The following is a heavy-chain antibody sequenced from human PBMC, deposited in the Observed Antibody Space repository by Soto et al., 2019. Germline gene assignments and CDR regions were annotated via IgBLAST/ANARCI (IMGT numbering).Heavy chain of an antibody. D-gene: IGHD3-3*01. Sequence: QLQLQESGPGLVKPSETLSLTCTVSGGSVSSDSYYWDWVRQPPGKGLEWIASVYYSGNTYYNVSLKSGAAIPVDPSEISVSAGVTSVTAGDTGVYLCARHRVIEWHSTDSVGVHAYGGVGSLVTVSS. CDR2: VYYSGNT. CDR1: GGSVSSDSYY. V-gene: IGHV4-39*01. J-gene: IGHJ4*02. CDR3: ARHRVIEWHSTDSVGVHAY.